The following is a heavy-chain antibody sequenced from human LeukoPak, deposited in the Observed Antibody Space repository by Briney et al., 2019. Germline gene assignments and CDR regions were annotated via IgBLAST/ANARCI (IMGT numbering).Heavy chain of an antibody. CDR3: ARSSGYSSSGGLNWFDT. CDR2: IYYSGST. V-gene: IGHV4-39*01. Sequence: SETLSLTCTVSGGSISSSSYYWGWIRQPPGKGLEWIGSIYYSGSTYYNPSLKTRVTISVDTSKNQFSLKLSSVTAADTAVYYCARSSGYSSSGGLNWFDTWGQGTLVTVSS. CDR1: GGSISSSSYY. J-gene: IGHJ5*02. D-gene: IGHD6-13*01.